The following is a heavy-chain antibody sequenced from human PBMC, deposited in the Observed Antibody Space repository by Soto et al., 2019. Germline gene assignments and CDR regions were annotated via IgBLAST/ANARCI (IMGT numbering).Heavy chain of an antibody. J-gene: IGHJ6*03. CDR1: GGSFSGYY. V-gene: IGHV4-34*01. CDR3: ASSGSKEPSYYMDV. Sequence: QVQLQQWGAGLLKPSETLSLTCAVYGGSFSGYYWSWIRQPPGKGLEWIGEINHSGSTNYNPSLKSRVTISVDTSKNQFSLKLSSVTAADTAVYYCASSGSKEPSYYMDVWGKGTTVTVSS. CDR2: INHSGST. D-gene: IGHD3-10*01.